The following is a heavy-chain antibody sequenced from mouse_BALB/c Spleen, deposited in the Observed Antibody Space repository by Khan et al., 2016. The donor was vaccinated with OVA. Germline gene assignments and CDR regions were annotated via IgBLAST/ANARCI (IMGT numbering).Heavy chain of an antibody. CDR1: GDSITSGY. CDR3: AGSTYRYAFDY. V-gene: IGHV3-8*02. CDR2: MIYSGNT. Sequence: EVQLQESGPSLVKPSQTLSLTCSVTGDSITSGYWSWIRKFPGNKLEYMGYMIYSGNTYYNPSLNSRISITRHTSKNQYYLQLNSVTTEDTATCYCAGSTYRYAFDYWGQGTLVTVSA. J-gene: IGHJ3*01. D-gene: IGHD2-14*01.